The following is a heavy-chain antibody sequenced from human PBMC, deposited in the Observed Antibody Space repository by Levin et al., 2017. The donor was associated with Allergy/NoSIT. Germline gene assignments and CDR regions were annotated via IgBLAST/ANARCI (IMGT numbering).Heavy chain of an antibody. CDR2: IWYDGSNK. J-gene: IGHJ5*02. V-gene: IGHV3-33*01. Sequence: LSLTCAASGFTFRSYGMHWVRPAPGKGLEWVAVIWYDGSNKYYADSVKGRFTISRDNSKNTLYLQMNSLRAEDTAVYYCARGGYSNYPVFWFDPWAREPWSPSPQ. CDR1: GFTFRSYG. CDR3: ARGGYSNYPVFWFDP. D-gene: IGHD4-11*01.